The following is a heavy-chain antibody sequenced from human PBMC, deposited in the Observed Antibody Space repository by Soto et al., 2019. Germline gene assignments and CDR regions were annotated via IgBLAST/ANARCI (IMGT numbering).Heavy chain of an antibody. D-gene: IGHD3-16*02. Sequence: PSETLSLTCTVSAGSISSGGYYWSWIRQHPGKGLEWIGYINHSGSTNYNPSLKSRVTISVDTSKNQFSLKLSSVTAADTAVYYCARAVREGSGSSGLHLGELSYHPDYWGQGTLVTVSS. J-gene: IGHJ4*02. CDR1: AGSISSGGYY. V-gene: IGHV4-31*02. CDR3: ARAVREGSGSSGLHLGELSYHPDY. CDR2: INHSGST.